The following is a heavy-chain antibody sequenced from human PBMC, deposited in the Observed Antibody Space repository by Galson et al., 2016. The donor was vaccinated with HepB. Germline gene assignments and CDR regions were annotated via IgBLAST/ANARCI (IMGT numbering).Heavy chain of an antibody. V-gene: IGHV3-7*01. D-gene: IGHD6-19*01. CDR3: WSGYTSGI. CDR2: INEDGTRT. Sequence: SLRLSCAASGFRFSAYWLAWVRQAPGKGLEYVANINEDGTRTHYLDSAKGRFTISRDNAKNSVALQMDSLRADDTALYDCWSGYTSGIWGQGRRVTVSS. CDR1: GFRFSAYW. J-gene: IGHJ3*02.